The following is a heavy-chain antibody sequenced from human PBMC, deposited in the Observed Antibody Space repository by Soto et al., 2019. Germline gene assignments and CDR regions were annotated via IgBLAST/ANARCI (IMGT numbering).Heavy chain of an antibody. CDR3: ATSGGGWLQPPV. V-gene: IGHV3-7*03. Sequence: GGSLRLSCAASGFTFRSNWMSWVRQAPGKGLEWVANIKQDGSEKYYVDSVRGRFTISRDNAKNSLYLQMNSLRAEDTAVYYCATSGGGWLQPPVWGQGALVTVSS. CDR1: GFTFRSNW. CDR2: IKQDGSEK. D-gene: IGHD5-12*01. J-gene: IGHJ4*02.